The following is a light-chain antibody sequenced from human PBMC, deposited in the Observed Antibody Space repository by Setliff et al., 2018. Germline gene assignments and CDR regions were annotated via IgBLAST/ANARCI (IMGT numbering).Light chain of an antibody. CDR1: SDVGGYRL. J-gene: IGLJ1*01. V-gene: IGLV2-8*01. CDR3: CSYTDSSDIYV. CDR2: EVS. Sequence: QSALTQPPSASGSPGQSVTISSSDVGGYRLVSWYQQYSGKAPKLLLYEVSKRPSGVPDRFSGSKSGNTASLTVSGLQPEDEADYYCCSYTDSSDIYVFGSGTKVTVL.